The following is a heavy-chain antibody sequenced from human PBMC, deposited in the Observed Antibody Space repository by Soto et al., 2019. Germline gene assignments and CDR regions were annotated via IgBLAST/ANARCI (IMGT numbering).Heavy chain of an antibody. V-gene: IGHV1-18*01. Sequence: QVQLVQSGAEVKKPGASVKVSCKASGYTFTSYGISWVRQAPGQGLEWMGWISAYNGNTNYAQKLQGRVTMTTDTSTSTAYMELRSLRSNDTAVYYCGRDKRYSSSPYFVDYWGQGTLVTVSS. CDR2: ISAYNGNT. J-gene: IGHJ4*02. CDR1: GYTFTSYG. CDR3: GRDKRYSSSPYFVDY. D-gene: IGHD6-13*01.